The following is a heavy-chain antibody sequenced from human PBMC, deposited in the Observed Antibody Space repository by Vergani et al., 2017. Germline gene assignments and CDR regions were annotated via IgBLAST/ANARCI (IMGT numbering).Heavy chain of an antibody. CDR1: GFTFSSYG. J-gene: IGHJ3*02. D-gene: IGHD1-26*01. CDR3: ARASGSYSKNAFDI. V-gene: IGHV3-30*02. Sequence: QVQLVESGGGVVQPGGSLRLSCAASGFTFSSYGMHWVRQAPGKGLEWVAFIRFDESHKYYADSVKGRFTISRDISKNTLFLQLNSLRAEDTAVYYCARASGSYSKNAFDIWGQGTMVTVSS. CDR2: IRFDESHK.